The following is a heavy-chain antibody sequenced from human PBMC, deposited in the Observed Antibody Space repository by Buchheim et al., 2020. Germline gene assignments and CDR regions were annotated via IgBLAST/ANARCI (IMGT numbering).Heavy chain of an antibody. CDR3: ARGRYYGSGRPPIYWYFDL. Sequence: QVQLVESGGGVVQPGRSLRLSCAASGFTFSSYGMHWVRQAPGKGLEWVAVIWYDGSNKYYADSVKGRFTISRDNSKNTLYLQMNSLRAEDTAVYYCARGRYYGSGRPPIYWYFDLWGRGTL. CDR1: GFTFSSYG. V-gene: IGHV3-33*01. J-gene: IGHJ2*01. CDR2: IWYDGSNK. D-gene: IGHD3-10*01.